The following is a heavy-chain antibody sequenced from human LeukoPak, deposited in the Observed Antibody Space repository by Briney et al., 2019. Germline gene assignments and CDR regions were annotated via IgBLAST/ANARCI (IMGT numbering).Heavy chain of an antibody. CDR3: ARDKPALLWFGESYGMDV. Sequence: GGSLRLSCAASGFTFSSYWMHWVRQAPGKGLVWVSRINSDGSSTSYAGSVKGRFTISRDNAKNTLYLQMNSLRAEDTAVYYCARDKPALLWFGESYGMDVWGQGTTVTVSS. V-gene: IGHV3-74*01. D-gene: IGHD3-10*01. CDR1: GFTFSSYW. J-gene: IGHJ6*02. CDR2: INSDGSST.